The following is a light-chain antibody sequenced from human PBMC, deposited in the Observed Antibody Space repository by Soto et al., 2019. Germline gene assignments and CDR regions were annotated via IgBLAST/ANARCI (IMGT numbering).Light chain of an antibody. J-gene: IGKJ1*01. CDR3: QQYGSSPET. CDR1: QSVSNNY. Sequence: EIVLTLALGTLSFSTREGHTLSCRASQSVSNNYLAWYQQKPGQAPRRLIYGASSRATGIPDRFSGSGSGTDFTLTISSLQSEDFAVYYCQQYGSSPETFGQGTKVDI. V-gene: IGKV3-20*01. CDR2: GAS.